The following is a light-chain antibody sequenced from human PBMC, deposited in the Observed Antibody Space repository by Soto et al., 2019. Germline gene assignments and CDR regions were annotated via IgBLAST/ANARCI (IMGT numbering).Light chain of an antibody. CDR3: SSFTSSNTVV. CDR2: EVS. V-gene: IGLV2-14*01. CDR1: SSDVGAYNY. J-gene: IGLJ2*01. Sequence: QSALTQPASVSGSPGQSITISCTGTSSDVGAYNYVSWYQQHPGKAPKLMISEVSKRPSGVSNRFSGSKSGNTASLTISGLQDEDEAHYYCSSFTSSNTVVFGGGTMLTVL.